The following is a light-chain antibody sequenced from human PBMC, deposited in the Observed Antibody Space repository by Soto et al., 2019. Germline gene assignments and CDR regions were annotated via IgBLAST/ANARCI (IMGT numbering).Light chain of an antibody. CDR1: SSDVGSHPL. Sequence: QSALTQPASVSGSPGQSITISCAGTSSDVGSHPLVSWYQQHPGKAPKLMISEDTKRPSGVSNRFSGSKSGNMASLTISGLQAEDEADYYCCAFTSAGTWVFGGGTPLTVL. V-gene: IGLV2-23*01. J-gene: IGLJ3*02. CDR3: CAFTSAGTWV. CDR2: EDT.